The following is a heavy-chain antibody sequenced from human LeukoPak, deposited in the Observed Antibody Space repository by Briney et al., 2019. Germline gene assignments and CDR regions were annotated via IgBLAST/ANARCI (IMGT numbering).Heavy chain of an antibody. J-gene: IGHJ4*02. Sequence: GGSLRLSCAASGFTFSNYAMRWDRQAPGKGLEWVSGISGSGDSTYYADSVKGRFTISRDNSKNTLYLQMNSLRAEDTAVYYCARRSGIAVAGAFDYWGQGTLVTVSS. D-gene: IGHD6-19*01. V-gene: IGHV3-23*01. CDR1: GFTFSNYA. CDR3: ARRSGIAVAGAFDY. CDR2: ISGSGDST.